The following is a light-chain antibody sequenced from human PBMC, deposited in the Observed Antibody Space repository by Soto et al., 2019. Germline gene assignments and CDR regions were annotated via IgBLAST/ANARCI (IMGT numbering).Light chain of an antibody. V-gene: IGLV2-8*01. J-gene: IGLJ2*01. CDR3: SSYVTSNVVV. CDR1: RDDVGGYNY. CDR2: EVN. Sequence: QSGLTQPPSASGSPGQAVTISCTGTRDDVGGYNYVSWYQQHPGKAPKLIIYEVNKRPSGVPARFSGSKSGNTASLTVSGLQAEDEAVYYCSSYVTSNVVVFGGGTKLTVL.